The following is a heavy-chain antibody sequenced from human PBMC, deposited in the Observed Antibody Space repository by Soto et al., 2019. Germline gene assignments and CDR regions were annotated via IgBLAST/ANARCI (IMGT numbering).Heavy chain of an antibody. D-gene: IGHD2-15*01. CDR1: GYTFTGYY. CDR3: ARVNVVVVAATRECYFDY. J-gene: IGHJ4*02. Sequence: ASVKVSCKASGYTFTGYYMHWVRQAPGQGLGWMGWINPNSGGTNYAQKFQGRVTMTRDTSISTAYMELSRLRSDDTAVYYCARVNVVVVAATRECYFDYWGQGTLVTVSS. CDR2: INPNSGGT. V-gene: IGHV1-2*02.